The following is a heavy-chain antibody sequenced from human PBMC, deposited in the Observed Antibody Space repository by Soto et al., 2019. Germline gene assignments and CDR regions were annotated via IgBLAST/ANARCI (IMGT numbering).Heavy chain of an antibody. Sequence: SLQGSCKASRGTFSGYAISWVRQAPGQGLEWMGGIIPTFGTANYAQKFQGRVTITADESTSTAYMELSSLRSEDTAVYYCARSVAPTSYYDSSVPGDAFDIWRQGRMVRVSS. CDR1: RGTFSGYA. CDR2: IIPTFGTA. J-gene: IGHJ3*02. CDR3: ARSVAPTSYYDSSVPGDAFDI. V-gene: IGHV1-69*13. D-gene: IGHD3-22*01.